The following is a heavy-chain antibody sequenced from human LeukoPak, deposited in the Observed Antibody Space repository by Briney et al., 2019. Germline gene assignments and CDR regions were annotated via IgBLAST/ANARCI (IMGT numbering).Heavy chain of an antibody. CDR2: IHYSGST. D-gene: IGHD4-23*01. J-gene: IGHJ4*02. CDR1: GGSISSYY. V-gene: IGHV4-59*01. Sequence: SETLSLTCTVSGGSISSYYWSWIRRPPGKGLEWIGYIHYSGSTNYNPSLKSRVTISVDTSKNQFSLKMTSVTAADTAVYFCARDMGAPDYGSYSVDYWGQGTLVTVSS. CDR3: ARDMGAPDYGSYSVDY.